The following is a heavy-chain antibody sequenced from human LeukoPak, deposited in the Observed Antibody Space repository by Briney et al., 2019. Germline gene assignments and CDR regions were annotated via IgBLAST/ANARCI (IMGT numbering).Heavy chain of an antibody. V-gene: IGHV1-46*01. CDR2: INPSGGST. CDR3: ARDGDYYDSSGSSWNY. D-gene: IGHD3-22*01. J-gene: IGHJ4*02. Sequence: ASVKVSCKASGYTLTGYYMHWVRQAPGQGLEWMGIINPSGGSTSYAQKFQGRVTMTRDTSTSTVYMELSSLRSEDTAVYYCARDGDYYDSSGSSWNYWGQGTLVTVSS. CDR1: GYTLTGYY.